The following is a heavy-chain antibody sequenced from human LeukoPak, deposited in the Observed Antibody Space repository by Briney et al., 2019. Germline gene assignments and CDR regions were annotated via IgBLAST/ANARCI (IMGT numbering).Heavy chain of an antibody. CDR2: ISPYTGNT. CDR3: AREGGTWVPFDY. D-gene: IGHD1-1*01. J-gene: IGHJ4*02. Sequence: ASVKVSCKATNYTFTSYDIRWVRQAPGQGLEWMGWISPYTGNTKYAQKFQGRVTMTTSTSTSIVYMELRSLRSDDTAVYFCAREGGTWVPFDYWGQGTLVTVSS. CDR1: NYTFTSYD. V-gene: IGHV1-18*01.